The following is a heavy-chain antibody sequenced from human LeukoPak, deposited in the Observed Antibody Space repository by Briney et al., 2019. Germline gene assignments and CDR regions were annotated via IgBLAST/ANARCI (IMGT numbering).Heavy chain of an antibody. CDR1: EFTFRNYW. J-gene: IGHJ3*02. Sequence: GGSLRLSCAASEFTFRNYWMHWVRQVPGKGLVWVSNINGDGSSTNYADSVKGRFTISRDNAKDTLYLQMNSLRAEDTAVYYCTRESTSVEKFAFDIWGQGTMVTVSS. CDR3: TRESTSVEKFAFDI. D-gene: IGHD4-23*01. V-gene: IGHV3-74*01. CDR2: INGDGSST.